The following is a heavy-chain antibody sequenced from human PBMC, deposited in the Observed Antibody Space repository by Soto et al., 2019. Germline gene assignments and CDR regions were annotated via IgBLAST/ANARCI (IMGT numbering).Heavy chain of an antibody. CDR1: GYSFISHY. CDR3: ARDYLSSKLSLSYFDF. V-gene: IGHV1-46*04. CDR2: INPSGGSA. D-gene: IGHD2-2*01. J-gene: IGHJ4*02. Sequence: QVQLVQSGAEVTRPGASVKVSCKASGYSFISHYIHWVRQAPGQGLEWMGFINPSGGSATLAQKVQGRVTMTRDTSTSTVYMELIILRSEDAAVYYCARDYLSSKLSLSYFDFWGQGTLVTVSS.